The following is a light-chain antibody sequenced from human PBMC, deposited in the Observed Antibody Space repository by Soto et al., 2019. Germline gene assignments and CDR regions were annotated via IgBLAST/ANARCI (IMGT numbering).Light chain of an antibody. CDR3: QHLNSSPPIT. Sequence: DIPLTQSPSFLSASVGETVIITCRASHEIFSSLAWYQQKAGKAPKLLIHSASTLNSGVPSRFSGSGSGTEFTLTISGLQPDDFATYHCQHLNSSPPITFGQGTRLDVK. J-gene: IGKJ5*01. CDR2: SAS. V-gene: IGKV1-9*01. CDR1: HEIFSS.